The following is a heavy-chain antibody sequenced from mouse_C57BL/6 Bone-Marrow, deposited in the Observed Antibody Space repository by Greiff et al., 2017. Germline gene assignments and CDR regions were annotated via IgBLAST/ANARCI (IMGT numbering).Heavy chain of an antibody. CDR1: GYTFTSYG. D-gene: IGHD1-1*01. J-gene: IGHJ1*03. V-gene: IGHV1-81*01. CDR2: LYPRSGNT. CDR3: ASCVYYYGSSYYYWYFDV. Sequence: QVQLQQSGAELARPGASVTLSCKASGYTFTSYGISWVKQRTGQGLEWIGELYPRSGNTYYNEKFKGKATLTADKSSSTAYMELRSLTSEDSAVYLGASCVYYYGSSYYYWYFDVWGTGTTVTVSS.